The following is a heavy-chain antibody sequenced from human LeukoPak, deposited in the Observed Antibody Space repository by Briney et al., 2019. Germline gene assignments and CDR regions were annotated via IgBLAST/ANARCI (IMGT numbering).Heavy chain of an antibody. Sequence: GASVKVSCKASGYTFTGYYMHWVRQAPGQGLGWMGWINPNSGGTNYAQKFQGRVTMTRDTSISTAYMELSRLRSDDTAVYYCARDGLASSWYPYYYYMDVWGKGTTVTVSS. J-gene: IGHJ6*03. D-gene: IGHD6-13*01. V-gene: IGHV1-2*02. CDR2: INPNSGGT. CDR1: GYTFTGYY. CDR3: ARDGLASSWYPYYYYMDV.